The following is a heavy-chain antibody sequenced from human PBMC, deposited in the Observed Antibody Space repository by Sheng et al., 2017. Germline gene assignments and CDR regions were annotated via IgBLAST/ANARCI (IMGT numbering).Heavy chain of an antibody. Sequence: QVQLVQSGAEVKKPGSSVKVSCKASGGTFSSYTISWVRQAPGQGLEWMGRIIPILGIANYAQKFQGRVTITADKSTSTAYMELSSLRSEDTAVYYCARARYYDFWSGPQAAFDIWGQGTMVTVSS. CDR2: IIPILGIA. V-gene: IGHV1-69*02. CDR3: ARARYYDFWSGPQAAFDI. D-gene: IGHD3-3*01. CDR1: GGTFSSYT. J-gene: IGHJ3*02.